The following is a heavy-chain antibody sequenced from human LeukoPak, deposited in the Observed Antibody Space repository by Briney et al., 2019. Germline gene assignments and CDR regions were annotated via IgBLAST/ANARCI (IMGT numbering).Heavy chain of an antibody. CDR2: ISSSSSTI. CDR3: ARQSITIFGVVILFDY. J-gene: IGHJ4*02. V-gene: IGHV3-48*01. Sequence: SGGSLRLSCAASGFTFSSYSMNWVRQAPGKGLEWVSYISSSSSTIYYADSVKGRFTISRDNAKNSLYLQMNSLRAEDTAVYYCARQSITIFGVVILFDYWGQGTLVTVSS. D-gene: IGHD3-3*01. CDR1: GFTFSSYS.